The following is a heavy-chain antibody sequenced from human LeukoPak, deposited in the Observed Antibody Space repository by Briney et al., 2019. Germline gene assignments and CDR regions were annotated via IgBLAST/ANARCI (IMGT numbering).Heavy chain of an antibody. V-gene: IGHV3-48*03. CDR2: ISSSGTTI. CDR3: GNSLVAAGGNDT. J-gene: IGHJ5*02. D-gene: IGHD2-21*01. Sequence: PGGSLRLSCAASGFTFSRYEMNWVRQAPGKGLEWVSYISSSGTTIYYADSVKGRFTISRDNAKNSLYLQMNTLRAEDTAVYYCGNSLVAAGGNDTWGQGTLVTVSS. CDR1: GFTFSRYE.